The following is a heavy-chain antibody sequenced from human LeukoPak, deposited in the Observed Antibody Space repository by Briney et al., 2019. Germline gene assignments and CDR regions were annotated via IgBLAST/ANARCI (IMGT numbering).Heavy chain of an antibody. Sequence: GGSLRLSCAASGFTFSSYSMNWVRQAPGKGLEWVSSISSSSSYIYYADSVKGRFTISRDNAKNSLYLQMNSLRAEDTAVYYCARATCLGHYCSSTSSEGGFDYWGQGTLVTVSS. CDR3: ARATCLGHYCSSTSSEGGFDY. CDR2: ISSSSSYI. V-gene: IGHV3-21*01. D-gene: IGHD2-2*01. J-gene: IGHJ4*02. CDR1: GFTFSSYS.